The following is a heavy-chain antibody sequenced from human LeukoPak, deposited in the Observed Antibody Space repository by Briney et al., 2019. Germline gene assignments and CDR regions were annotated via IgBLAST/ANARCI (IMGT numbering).Heavy chain of an antibody. D-gene: IGHD3-22*01. J-gene: IGHJ3*02. V-gene: IGHV4-59*01. CDR2: IYYSGST. Sequence: PSETLSLTCTVSGGSISSYYWSWIRQPPGKGLEWIGYIYYSGSTNYNPSLKSRVTISVDTSKNQFSLKLSSVTAADTAVYYCARFRPPRVTMMRFNAFDIWGQGTMVTVSS. CDR1: GGSISSYY. CDR3: ARFRPPRVTMMRFNAFDI.